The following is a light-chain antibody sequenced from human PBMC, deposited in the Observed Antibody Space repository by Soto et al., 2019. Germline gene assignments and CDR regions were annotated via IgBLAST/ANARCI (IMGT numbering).Light chain of an antibody. CDR3: QQYPRSPLT. CDR2: DAS. Sequence: EIVLTHSPGTLSLYPWEIATLSCRASQSVNNNYLAWYQQKPGQAPRLVIYDASSRATGIPDRFSASGSGTDFTLTISRLEPEDFAVYYSQQYPRSPLTFGQGTKVDIK. V-gene: IGKV3-20*01. CDR1: QSVNNNY. J-gene: IGKJ1*01.